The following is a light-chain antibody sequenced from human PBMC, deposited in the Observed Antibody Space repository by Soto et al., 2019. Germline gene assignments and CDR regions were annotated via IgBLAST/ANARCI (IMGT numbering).Light chain of an antibody. V-gene: IGKV1-39*01. CDR1: QSINTY. J-gene: IGKJ1*01. Sequence: DIQMTQSPSSLSASVGDTLTLPCRASQSINTYLNWYQQTPGKAPKLLIYSAFTLQSGVPSRFSGSGSGTDFTLTINSLHPEDFATYYCLQTSTTPGTFGQGTRVEI. CDR2: SAF. CDR3: LQTSTTPGT.